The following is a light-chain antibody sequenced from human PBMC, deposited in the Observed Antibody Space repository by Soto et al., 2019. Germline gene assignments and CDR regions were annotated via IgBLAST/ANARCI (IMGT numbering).Light chain of an antibody. Sequence: EIVLTQSPATLSLSPGGRATLSCRASQSVNTYLAWYQQRPGQAPRLLIYDSSNRATGIPARFSGSGSGTDFTLTISSLEPEDFAVYYCQQFHNWPPITFGQGTRLEIK. CDR3: QQFHNWPPIT. V-gene: IGKV3-11*01. J-gene: IGKJ5*01. CDR1: QSVNTY. CDR2: DSS.